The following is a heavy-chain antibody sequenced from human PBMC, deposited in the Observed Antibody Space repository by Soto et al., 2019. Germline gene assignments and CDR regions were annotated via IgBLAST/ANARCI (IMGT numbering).Heavy chain of an antibody. D-gene: IGHD2-2*01. CDR1: GFSFDSYW. Sequence: QLVEAGGGLVQPGGSLRLSCTVSGFSFDSYWMHWVRQAPGKGPVWVSRIDYDGTTTNYADFVKGRFTISRDNAKNTLYLQTTSLRSEDTAVYYCTRGPRASSGGTGAYWGQGTLVTVSS. V-gene: IGHV3-74*01. CDR3: TRGPRASSGGTGAY. CDR2: IDYDGTTT. J-gene: IGHJ4*02.